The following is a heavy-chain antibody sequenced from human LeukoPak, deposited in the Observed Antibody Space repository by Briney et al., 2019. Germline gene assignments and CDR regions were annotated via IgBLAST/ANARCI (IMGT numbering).Heavy chain of an antibody. Sequence: GGSLRLSCAASGFTFSSYWMYWVRQAPGKGLEWVANIKEDGSEKHYVDSVQGRFTISRDNAKNSLYLHMNSLRAEDTAVYYCARDTAMAYDAFDIWGQGTMVTVSS. V-gene: IGHV3-7*01. CDR3: ARDTAMAYDAFDI. CDR1: GFTFSSYW. CDR2: IKEDGSEK. D-gene: IGHD5-18*01. J-gene: IGHJ3*02.